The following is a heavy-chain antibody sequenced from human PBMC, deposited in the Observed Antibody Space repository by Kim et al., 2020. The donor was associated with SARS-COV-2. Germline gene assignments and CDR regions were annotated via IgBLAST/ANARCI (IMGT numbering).Heavy chain of an antibody. CDR3: ALVVVPPGYFQH. Sequence: SVKVSCKASGGTFSSYAISWVRQAPGQGLEWMGGIIPIFGTANYAQKFQGRVTITADESTSTAYMELSSLRSEDTAVYYCALVVVPPGYFQHWGQGTLVTVSS. CDR2: IIPIFGTA. CDR1: GGTFSSYA. V-gene: IGHV1-69*13. J-gene: IGHJ1*01. D-gene: IGHD3-22*01.